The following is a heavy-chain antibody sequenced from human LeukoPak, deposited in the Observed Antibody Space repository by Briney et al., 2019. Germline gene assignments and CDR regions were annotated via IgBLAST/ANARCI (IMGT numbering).Heavy chain of an antibody. CDR3: AKELSGKHDYSNYPGFYY. V-gene: IGHV3-23*01. CDR2: ISGSGGST. D-gene: IGHD4-11*01. Sequence: GGSLRLSCAASGFTFSSYAMSWVRQAPGKGLEWVSAISGSGGSTYYADSVKGRFTISRDNSKNTLYLQMNSLRAEDTAVYYCAKELSGKHDYSNYPGFYYWGQGTLVTVSS. CDR1: GFTFSSYA. J-gene: IGHJ4*02.